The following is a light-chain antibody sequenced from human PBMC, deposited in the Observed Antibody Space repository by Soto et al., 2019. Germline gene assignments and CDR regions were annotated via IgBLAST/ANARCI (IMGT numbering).Light chain of an antibody. J-gene: IGKJ4*01. Sequence: EIGMTQSPATLSVSPGERATLSCRASQGIGSTLAWYQQKPGQTPRLLIYGASTRATGVPARFSGSGSGTEFTLTITSLQSEDFAVYYCQRYNNWPLTFGGGTKVEIK. CDR1: QGIGST. V-gene: IGKV3-15*01. CDR2: GAS. CDR3: QRYNNWPLT.